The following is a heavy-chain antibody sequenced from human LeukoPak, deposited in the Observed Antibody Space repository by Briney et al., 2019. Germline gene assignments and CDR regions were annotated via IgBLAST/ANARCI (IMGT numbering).Heavy chain of an antibody. V-gene: IGHV3-21*01. CDR1: GFTLSSST. D-gene: IGHD3-22*01. CDR2: ISSRSDYI. Sequence: GGSLILSCAASGFTLSSSTMNWVRQAPGKGLEWVSTISSRSDYIYYADSVKGRFTISRDNAQNSLYLQMHSLRAEDTAVYYCARDSTDYYDSSGYYGALDSWGQGTLVTVSS. J-gene: IGHJ4*02. CDR3: ARDSTDYYDSSGYYGALDS.